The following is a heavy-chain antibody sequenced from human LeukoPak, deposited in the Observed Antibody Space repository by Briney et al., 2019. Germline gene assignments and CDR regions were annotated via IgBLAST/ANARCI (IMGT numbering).Heavy chain of an antibody. V-gene: IGHV4-34*01. J-gene: IGHJ4*02. Sequence: SETLSLTCAVYGGSFSGYYWSWIRQPPGKGLEWIGEINHSGSTNYNPSLKGRVTISVDTSKNQFSLKLSSVTAADTAVYYCARGSSYCSSTSCYAWYFDYWGQGTLVTVSS. CDR2: INHSGST. CDR1: GGSFSGYY. CDR3: ARGSSYCSSTSCYAWYFDY. D-gene: IGHD2-2*01.